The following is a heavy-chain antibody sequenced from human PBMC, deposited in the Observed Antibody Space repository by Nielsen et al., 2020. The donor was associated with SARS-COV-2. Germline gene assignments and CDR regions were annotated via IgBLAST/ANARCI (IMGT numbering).Heavy chain of an antibody. CDR3: ARDGMGVRHFVRGLDV. D-gene: IGHD3-9*01. Sequence: GGSLRLSCSASGFPFSHFVIHWVRQAPGRGLEWVAGLWYDGSNENYADAVQGRFTISRDNSKYMAYLEMNSLRVEDTAVYYCARDGMGVRHFVRGLDVWGQGTTVIVSS. J-gene: IGHJ6*02. CDR1: GFPFSHFV. V-gene: IGHV3-33*01. CDR2: LWYDGSNE.